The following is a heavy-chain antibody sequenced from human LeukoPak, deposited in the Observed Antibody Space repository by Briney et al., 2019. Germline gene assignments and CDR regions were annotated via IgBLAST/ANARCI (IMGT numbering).Heavy chain of an antibody. Sequence: ASVKVSCKASGYTFTGYYMHWVRQAPGPGLEWMGWINPNSGGTNYAQKFQGRVTMTRDTSISTAYMELSRLRSDDTAVYYCARDGSGWYSYFDYWGQGTLVTVSS. J-gene: IGHJ4*02. CDR2: INPNSGGT. D-gene: IGHD6-19*01. V-gene: IGHV1-2*02. CDR3: ARDGSGWYSYFDY. CDR1: GYTFTGYY.